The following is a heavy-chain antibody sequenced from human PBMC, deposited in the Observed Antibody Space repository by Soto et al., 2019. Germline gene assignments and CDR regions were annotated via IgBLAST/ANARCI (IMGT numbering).Heavy chain of an antibody. D-gene: IGHD2-21*02. Sequence: QVQLVESGGGVVQPGRSLRLSCAASGFTFSSYAMHWVRQAPGKGLEWVAVISYDGSNKYYADSVKGRFTISRDNSKNTLYLQMNRLRAEDTAVYYCAREIAYCGGDCDGVYGYWGQGTLVTVSS. J-gene: IGHJ4*02. CDR2: ISYDGSNK. V-gene: IGHV3-30-3*01. CDR1: GFTFSSYA. CDR3: AREIAYCGGDCDGVYGY.